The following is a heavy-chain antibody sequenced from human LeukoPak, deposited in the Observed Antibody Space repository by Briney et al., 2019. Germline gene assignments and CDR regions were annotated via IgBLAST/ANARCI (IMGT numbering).Heavy chain of an antibody. Sequence: PGGSLRLSCVASGFTFSNFWMYWVRQAPGKGLEWAANINQGGNVQHYVDSVKGRFTISRDNAENSLNLHMNSLRADDTAVYYCARGDGGDQGYFQDWGQGALVTVSS. CDR1: GFTFSNFW. J-gene: IGHJ1*01. D-gene: IGHD4-23*01. V-gene: IGHV3-7*04. CDR3: ARGDGGDQGYFQD. CDR2: INQGGNVQ.